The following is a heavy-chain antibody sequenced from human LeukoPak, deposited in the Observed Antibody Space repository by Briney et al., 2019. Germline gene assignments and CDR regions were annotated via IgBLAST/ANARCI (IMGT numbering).Heavy chain of an antibody. J-gene: IGHJ4*02. CDR3: AQYGSGSRQSYYFDY. V-gene: IGHV2-5*02. CDR2: IYWDDDQ. D-gene: IGHD3-10*01. Sequence: SGPTLLKPTQTLTLTCTFSGFSLSTSGVGVGWIRQPPGKALEWLSLIYWDDDQRYSPSLKSRLTITKDTSKNQVVLTMTNMDPVDTATYYCAQYGSGSRQSYYFDYWGQGTLVTVSS. CDR1: GFSLSTSGVG.